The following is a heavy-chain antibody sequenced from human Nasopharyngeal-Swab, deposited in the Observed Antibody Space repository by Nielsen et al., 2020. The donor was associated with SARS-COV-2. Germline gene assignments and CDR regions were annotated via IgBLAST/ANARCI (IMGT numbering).Heavy chain of an antibody. J-gene: IGHJ4*02. D-gene: IGHD5-18*01. V-gene: IGHV1-69*13. CDR1: GGTFSSYA. Sequence: SVKVSCKASGGTFSSYAISWVRQAPGQGLEWMGGIIPIFGTANYAQKFQGRVTIIADESTSTAYMELSSLRSEDTAVYYCARGLSSYGRFDYWGQGTLVTVSS. CDR3: ARGLSSYGRFDY. CDR2: IIPIFGTA.